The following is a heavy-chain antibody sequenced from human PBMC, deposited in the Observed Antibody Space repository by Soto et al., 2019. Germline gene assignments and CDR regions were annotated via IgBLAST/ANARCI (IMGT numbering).Heavy chain of an antibody. CDR3: TRRGTDRWDSGIGY. Sequence: EVQLVESGGGLVQSGGSLKLPCAACGLTFSGSSMHWVRQASGKGLEWVGRIRSKVNSYATAYAASVEGRFIISRDDSKNTTYLQMNSLKTEDTAVYYCTRRGTDRWDSGIGYWGQGTLVTVSS. J-gene: IGHJ4*02. D-gene: IGHD1-26*01. CDR2: IRSKVNSYAT. CDR1: GLTFSGSS. V-gene: IGHV3-73*02.